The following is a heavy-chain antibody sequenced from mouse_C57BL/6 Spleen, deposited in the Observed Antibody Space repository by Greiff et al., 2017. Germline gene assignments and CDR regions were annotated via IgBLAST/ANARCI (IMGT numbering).Heavy chain of an antibody. V-gene: IGHV1-39*01. J-gene: IGHJ1*03. CDR1: GYSFTDYN. CDR3: ARGFDYDGNFDV. CDR2: INPNYGTT. Sequence: EVQLQQSGPELVKPGASVKISCKASGYSFTDYNMNWVKQSNGKSLEWIGVINPNYGTTSYNQKFKGKATLTVEQSSSTAYMQLNSLTSEDSAVXYCARGFDYDGNFDVWGTGTTVTVSS. D-gene: IGHD2-4*01.